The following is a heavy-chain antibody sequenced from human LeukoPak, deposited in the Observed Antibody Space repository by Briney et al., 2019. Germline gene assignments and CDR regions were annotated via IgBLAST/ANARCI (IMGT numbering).Heavy chain of an antibody. D-gene: IGHD5-12*01. CDR2: INPDSGGT. CDR3: ASDYERAQ. Sequence: AASVRVSCKASGYTFTDCYLNWVRQAPGQGLEWMGWINPDSGGTTYAQKFQGRVTMTRDTSISTAYMELSRLRSDDTAVYYCASDYERAQWGQGTLVTVSS. CDR1: GYTFTDCY. V-gene: IGHV1-2*02. J-gene: IGHJ4*02.